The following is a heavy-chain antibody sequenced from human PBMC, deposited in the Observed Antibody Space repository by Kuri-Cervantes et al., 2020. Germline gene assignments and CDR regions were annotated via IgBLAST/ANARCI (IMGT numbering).Heavy chain of an antibody. J-gene: IGHJ4*02. CDR2: MSPSDGYP. V-gene: IGHV3-23*01. D-gene: IGHD5-12*01. Sequence: ETLSLTCAVYGGSFSGYYWSWIRQAPGKGLEWVSSMSPSDGYPYYADSVKGRFTISRDNSKNTLFLQMNSLRAEDTAVYYCAKGSDSGYDQDYWGQGSLVTVSS. CDR1: GGSFSGYY. CDR3: AKGSDSGYDQDY.